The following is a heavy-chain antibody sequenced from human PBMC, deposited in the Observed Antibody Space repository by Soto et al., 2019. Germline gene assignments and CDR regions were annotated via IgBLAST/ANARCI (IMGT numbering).Heavy chain of an antibody. CDR3: ARDAPNSSGWPRRGNYFDY. D-gene: IGHD6-19*01. J-gene: IGHJ4*02. V-gene: IGHV3-74*01. Sequence: QPGGSMRLSCAASGFTFSSYWMHWVRQAPGKGLVWVSRINSDGSSTSYADSVKGRFTISRDNAKNSLYLQMNSLRAEDTAVYYCARDAPNSSGWPRRGNYFDYWGQGTLVTVSS. CDR1: GFTFSSYW. CDR2: INSDGSST.